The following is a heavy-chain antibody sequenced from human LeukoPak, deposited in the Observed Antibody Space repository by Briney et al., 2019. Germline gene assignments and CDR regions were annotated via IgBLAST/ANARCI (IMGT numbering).Heavy chain of an antibody. CDR2: IKQDGSEK. J-gene: IGHJ4*02. CDR1: GFTFSSYG. CDR3: ARDLTPEEGGFDY. Sequence: GRFLRLSCAASGFTFSSYGMHWVRQAPGKGLEWVANIKQDGSEKYYVDSVKGRFTISRDNAKNSLYLQMNSLRAEDTAVYYCARDLTPEEGGFDYWGQGTLVTVSS. V-gene: IGHV3-7*03. D-gene: IGHD1-14*01.